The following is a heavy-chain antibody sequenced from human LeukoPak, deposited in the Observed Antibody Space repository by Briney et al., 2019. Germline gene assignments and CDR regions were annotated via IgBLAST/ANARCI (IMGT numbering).Heavy chain of an antibody. D-gene: IGHD3-10*01. Sequence: GASVKVSCKASGYTFTGYYMHWVRQALGQGLEWMGWINPNSGGTNYAQKFQGRVTMTRDTSISTAYMELSRLRSDDTAVYYCARDRITMVRGVTARDAFDIWGQGTMVTVSS. CDR2: INPNSGGT. CDR1: GYTFTGYY. J-gene: IGHJ3*02. V-gene: IGHV1-2*02. CDR3: ARDRITMVRGVTARDAFDI.